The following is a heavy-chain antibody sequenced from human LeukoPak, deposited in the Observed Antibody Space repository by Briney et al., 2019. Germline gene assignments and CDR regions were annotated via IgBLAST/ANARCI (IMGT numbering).Heavy chain of an antibody. J-gene: IGHJ3*02. V-gene: IGHV3-48*03. CDR2: ISSSGSTI. CDR1: GFTFSSYE. Sequence: GGSLRLSCAASGFTFSSYEMNWVRQAPGKGLEWVSYISSSGSTIYYADSVKGRFTISRDNAKNSLYLQMNSLRAEDTAVYYCARDLVLKWLQPDAFDIWGQGTMVTVSS. D-gene: IGHD5-12*01. CDR3: ARDLVLKWLQPDAFDI.